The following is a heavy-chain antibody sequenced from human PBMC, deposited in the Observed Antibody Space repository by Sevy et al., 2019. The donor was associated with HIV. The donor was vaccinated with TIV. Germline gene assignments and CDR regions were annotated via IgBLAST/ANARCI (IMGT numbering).Heavy chain of an antibody. CDR2: FYYSGRT. V-gene: IGHV4-39*01. CDR3: AKLGGSGEFGYYFHY. CDR1: GGSISSSGYY. D-gene: IGHD3-10*01. J-gene: IGHJ4*02. Sequence: SETLSLTCTVSGGSISSSGYYWGWIRQPPGKGLEWIGSFYYSGRTYYNASLKSRVAISVDSSKNQFSLKLSSVTAADTAIYYCAKLGGSGEFGYYFHYWGQGTLVTVSS.